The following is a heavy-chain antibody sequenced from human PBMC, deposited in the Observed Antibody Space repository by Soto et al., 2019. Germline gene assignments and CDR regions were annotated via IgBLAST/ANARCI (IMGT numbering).Heavy chain of an antibody. CDR3: AKDSSQAVAGHMAYFDL. CDR2: ISCDGSNK. Sequence: PGGSLRLSCAASGFTFSSYGMHWVRQAPGKGLEWVAIISCDGSNKYYADSVKGRFTISRDNSKNTLYLQMNSLRAEDTAVYYCAKDSSQAVAGHMAYFDLWGRGTLVTVSS. D-gene: IGHD6-19*01. V-gene: IGHV3-30*18. J-gene: IGHJ2*01. CDR1: GFTFSSYG.